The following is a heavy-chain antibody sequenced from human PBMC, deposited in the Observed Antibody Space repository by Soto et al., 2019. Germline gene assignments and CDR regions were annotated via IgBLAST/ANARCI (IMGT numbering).Heavy chain of an antibody. V-gene: IGHV3-11*03. J-gene: IGHJ4*02. D-gene: IGHD3-9*01. CDR2: ISSSSSYT. CDR1: GFTFSTYS. CDR3: ARPSSFFDSYYFAY. Sequence: GGSLRLSCAASGFTFSTYSMSWIRQAPGKGLEWVSYISSSSSYTNYADSVKGRFTISRDNAKNSLYLQMNSLRAEDSAVYYCARPSSFFDSYYFAYWGQGTSVTVSS.